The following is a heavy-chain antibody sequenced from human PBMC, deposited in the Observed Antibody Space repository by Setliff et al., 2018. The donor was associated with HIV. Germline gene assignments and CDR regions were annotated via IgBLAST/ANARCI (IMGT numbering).Heavy chain of an antibody. Sequence: PGGSLRLSCATSRFTFNSFGMHWVRQAPGKGLDWVSVIYAGGTTKYADSVKGRFTFSRDDSKNTFFLQMNSLKTTDTGTYYCATYARTSYGLDDWGQGTEVTVSS. CDR1: RFTFNSFG. J-gene: IGHJ4*02. V-gene: IGHV3-66*02. CDR3: ATYARTSYGLDD. D-gene: IGHD3-10*02. CDR2: IYAGGTT.